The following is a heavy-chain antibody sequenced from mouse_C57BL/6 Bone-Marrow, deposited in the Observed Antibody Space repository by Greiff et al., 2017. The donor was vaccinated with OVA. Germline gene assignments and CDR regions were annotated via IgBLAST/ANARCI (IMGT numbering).Heavy chain of an antibody. CDR1: GYTFTSYW. CDR3: ARSCNCGSRAFAY. V-gene: IGHV1-52*01. CDR2: IDPSDSET. J-gene: IGHJ3*01. Sequence: VQLQQPGAELVRPGSSVKLSCKASGYTFTSYWMHWVKQRPIQGLEWIGNIDPSDSETHYNQKFKDKATLTVDKSSSTAYMQQSSLRSEDTAVYNSARSCNCGSRAFAYWGQGTMVTVSA. D-gene: IGHD1-1*01.